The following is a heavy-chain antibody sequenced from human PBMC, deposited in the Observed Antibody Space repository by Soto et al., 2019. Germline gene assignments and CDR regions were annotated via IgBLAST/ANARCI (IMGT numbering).Heavy chain of an antibody. CDR1: GYTFTIYA. V-gene: IGHV1-3*04. CDR3: ARVFDGRSGYYFDY. Sequence: GASVKVSCKASGYTFTIYAMHWVRQAPGQRLEWMGWINTGNGNAKYSQKFQGRVTITRDTSASTAYMELSSLRSEDTGVYYCARVFDGRSGYYFDYWGQGTLVTVSS. D-gene: IGHD3-3*01. CDR2: INTGNGNA. J-gene: IGHJ4*02.